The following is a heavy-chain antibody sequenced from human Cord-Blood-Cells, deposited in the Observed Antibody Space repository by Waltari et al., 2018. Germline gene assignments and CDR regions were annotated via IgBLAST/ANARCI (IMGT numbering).Heavy chain of an antibody. CDR2: IYYSGST. Sequence: QVQLQESGPGLVKPSETLSLTCTVSGGSISSYYWSWIRQPPGKGLEWIGYIYYSGSTNYTPSLTSRVTISVDTSKNQFSLKLSSVTAADTAVYYCARGEMGASHFDYWGQGTLVTVSS. J-gene: IGHJ4*02. CDR1: GGSISSYY. D-gene: IGHD1-26*01. CDR3: ARGEMGASHFDY. V-gene: IGHV4-59*01.